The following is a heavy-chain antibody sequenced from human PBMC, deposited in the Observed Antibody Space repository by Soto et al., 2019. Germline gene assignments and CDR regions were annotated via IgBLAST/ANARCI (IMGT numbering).Heavy chain of an antibody. D-gene: IGHD1-26*01. J-gene: IGHJ2*01. CDR1: GFTFSTYA. CDR2: ISSTGGST. Sequence: EVQLLESGGGLVQPGGSLRLSCAASGFTFSTYAVSWVRQAPGKGLEWVSGISSTGGSTFYAGSVKGRFTISRDNSKNTLYLQMNSLGAEDTALYYWAKDREANWNFDLWGRGTLVTVAS. CDR3: AKDREANWNFDL. V-gene: IGHV3-23*01.